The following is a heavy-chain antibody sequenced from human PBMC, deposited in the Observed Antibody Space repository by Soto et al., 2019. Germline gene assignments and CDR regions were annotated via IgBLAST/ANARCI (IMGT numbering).Heavy chain of an antibody. J-gene: IGHJ5*02. D-gene: IGHD4-4*01. CDR1: GYTFTSYD. V-gene: IGHV1-8*01. CDR3: ERWPALYYSTYVRGFDP. CDR2: MNPNSGNT. Sequence: QVQLVQSGAEVKKPGASVKVSCKASGYTFTSYDINWVRQATGQGLEWMGWMNPNSGNTGYAQKFQDRVTLTKNTSINTGNMALSSLGSEDTSVYYCERWPALYYSTYVRGFDPWGQGTMVAVSS.